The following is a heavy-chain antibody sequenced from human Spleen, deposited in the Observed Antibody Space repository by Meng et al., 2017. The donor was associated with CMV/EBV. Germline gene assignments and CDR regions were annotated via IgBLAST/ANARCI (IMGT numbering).Heavy chain of an antibody. CDR1: GGSVSSGSYY. V-gene: IGHV4-61*01. J-gene: IGHJ5*02. D-gene: IGHD1-26*01. Sequence: GGSVSSGSYYWSWIRPPPGKGLEWIGYIYYSGSTNYHPSLKSRVTISVDTSKNQFSLKLSSVTAADTAVYYCARVGYSGRSGNWFDPWGQGTLVTVSS. CDR3: ARVGYSGRSGNWFDP. CDR2: IYYSGST.